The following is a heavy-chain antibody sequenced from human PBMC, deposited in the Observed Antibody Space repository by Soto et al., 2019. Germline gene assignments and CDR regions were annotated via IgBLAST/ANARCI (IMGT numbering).Heavy chain of an antibody. Sequence: QVQLQQWGAGLLKPSETLSLTCAVYGGSFSGYYWSWIRQPPGKGLEWIGEINHSGSTNYNPSLKSRVTISVDTSKNQFSLKLSSVTAADTAVYYCARGRGWEPRWFDPWGQGTLVTVSS. J-gene: IGHJ5*02. CDR2: INHSGST. CDR3: ARGRGWEPRWFDP. V-gene: IGHV4-34*01. D-gene: IGHD1-26*01. CDR1: GGSFSGYY.